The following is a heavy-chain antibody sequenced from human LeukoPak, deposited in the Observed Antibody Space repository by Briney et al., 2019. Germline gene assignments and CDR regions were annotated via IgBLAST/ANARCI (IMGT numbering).Heavy chain of an antibody. D-gene: IGHD6-19*01. CDR3: AREDSSGPNWFDP. CDR2: IKQDGNEK. CDR1: GFTFTSYW. Sequence: GGSLRLSCAASGFTFTSYWMSWVRQAPGKGLEWVANIKQDGNEKYYVDSVKGRFTISRDNAKNSLHLQMNSLRAGDTAVYYCAREDSSGPNWFDPWGQGTLVTVSS. J-gene: IGHJ5*02. V-gene: IGHV3-7*01.